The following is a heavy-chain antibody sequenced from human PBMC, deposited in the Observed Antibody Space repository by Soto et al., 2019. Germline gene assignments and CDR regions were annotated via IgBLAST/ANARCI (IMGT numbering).Heavy chain of an antibody. D-gene: IGHD3-22*01. CDR1: GFTFTSYA. J-gene: IGHJ4*02. Sequence: GGSLRLSYAASGFTFTSYAMSWVRQAPGKGLEWGSSISGGGATIYYADSVKARFTISRDNSKSTLYLQMDSLRFDDTAIYCCAKDLVVIIRYIDYWGQGTLVTVSS. CDR2: ISGGGATI. CDR3: AKDLVVIIRYIDY. V-gene: IGHV3-23*01.